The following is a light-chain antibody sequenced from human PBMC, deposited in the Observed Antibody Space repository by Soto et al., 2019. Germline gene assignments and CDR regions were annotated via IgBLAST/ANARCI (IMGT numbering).Light chain of an antibody. J-gene: IGKJ1*01. Sequence: EIVLTQSPATLSLSPGQRATLSCRASQSVSGDLAWFRQKPGQAPRLLIYDTYNGATGLPARFSGSGSGTDFTITISSPEPEDFAVYYCQQRNTWPWTFGQGTKVEIK. CDR1: QSVSGD. CDR3: QQRNTWPWT. V-gene: IGKV3-11*01. CDR2: DTY.